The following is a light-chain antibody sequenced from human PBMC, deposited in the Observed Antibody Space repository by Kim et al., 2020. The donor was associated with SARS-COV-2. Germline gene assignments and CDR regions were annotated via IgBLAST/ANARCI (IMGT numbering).Light chain of an antibody. V-gene: IGLV2-14*01. J-gene: IGLJ3*02. CDR1: SSDVGSYNY. CDR2: DVS. Sequence: QSALTQPASVSGSPGQSITISCIGTSSDVGSYNYVSWYQQHPGKAPKLMIYDVSKRPSGVSNRFSGSKSGNTASLTISGLQAEDEADYYCNSYTSSSTWVFGGGTQLTVL. CDR3: NSYTSSSTWV.